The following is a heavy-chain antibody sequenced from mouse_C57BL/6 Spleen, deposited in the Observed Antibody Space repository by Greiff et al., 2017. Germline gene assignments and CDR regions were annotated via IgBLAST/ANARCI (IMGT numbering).Heavy chain of an antibody. CDR1: GYTFTEYT. V-gene: IGHV1-62-2*01. CDR2: FYPGSGSI. CDR3: ARHAYGSSEYFDV. J-gene: IGHJ1*03. D-gene: IGHD1-1*01. Sequence: QVQLQQSGAELVKPGASVKLSCKASGYTFTEYTIHWVKQRSGQGLEWIGWFYPGSGSIKYNEKFKDKATLTADKSSSTAYMELSILTSEDSAVYFCARHAYGSSEYFDVWGTGTTVTVSS.